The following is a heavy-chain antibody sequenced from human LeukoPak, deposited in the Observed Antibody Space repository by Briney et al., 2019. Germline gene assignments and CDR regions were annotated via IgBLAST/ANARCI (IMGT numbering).Heavy chain of an antibody. V-gene: IGHV1-2*02. Sequence: ASVNVSCKASGYTFTGSYIHWVRQAPGQGLEWMGWINPSSGGTSSAQKFQGRVTMTRDTSVSTAYMELSRLRSDDTALYYCARETGYCSGGRCYFIYWGQGTLVTVSS. CDR2: INPSSGGT. D-gene: IGHD2-15*01. J-gene: IGHJ4*02. CDR1: GYTFTGSY. CDR3: ARETGYCSGGRCYFIY.